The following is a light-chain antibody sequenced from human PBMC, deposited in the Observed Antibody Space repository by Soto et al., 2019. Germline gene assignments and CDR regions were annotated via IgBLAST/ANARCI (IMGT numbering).Light chain of an antibody. CDR2: LGS. V-gene: IGKV2-28*01. CDR3: MQSLQTPRT. CDR1: QSLLQSNGYNY. Sequence: DIVMTQSPLSLPVTPGEPASISCRSSQSLLQSNGYNYLDWYLQKPGQAPQLLIYLGSNRASGAADRFSGSGSGTDFTLNINRVEAEDVGVYYCMQSLQTPRTFGQGTKVEIK. J-gene: IGKJ1*01.